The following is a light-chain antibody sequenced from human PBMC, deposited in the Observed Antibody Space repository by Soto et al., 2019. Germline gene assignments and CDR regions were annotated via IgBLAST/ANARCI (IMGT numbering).Light chain of an antibody. CDR3: SSYTSSSLYV. V-gene: IGLV2-14*01. CDR2: DVS. J-gene: IGLJ1*01. Sequence: QSARTQPASVSGSPGQSITISCSGTSSDVGGYKYVSWYQQHPGKAPKLMIYDVSNRPSGVSNRFSGSKSGNTASLTISGLQAEDEADYYCSSYTSSSLYVFGTGTKLTVL. CDR1: SSDVGGYKY.